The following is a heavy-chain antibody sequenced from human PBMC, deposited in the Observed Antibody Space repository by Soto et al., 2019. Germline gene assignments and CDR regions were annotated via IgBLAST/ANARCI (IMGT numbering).Heavy chain of an antibody. CDR2: IYYSGST. CDR3: ARAARRFGELSGASMDV. J-gene: IGHJ6*03. V-gene: IGHV4-59*01. D-gene: IGHD3-10*01. Sequence: SETLSLTCTVSGGSISSYYWSWIRQPPGKGLERIGYIYYSGSTNYNPSLKSRVTISVDTSKNQFSLKLSSVTAADTAVYYCARAARRFGELSGASMDVWGKGTTVTVSS. CDR1: GGSISSYY.